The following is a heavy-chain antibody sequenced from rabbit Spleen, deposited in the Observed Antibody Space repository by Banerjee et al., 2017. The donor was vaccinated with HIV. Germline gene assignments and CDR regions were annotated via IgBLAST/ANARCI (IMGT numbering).Heavy chain of an antibody. J-gene: IGHJ3*01. D-gene: IGHD6-1*01. Sequence: QSLEESGGDLVKPGASLTLTCKASGFSFSSSYYMCWVRQAPGKGLEWIACIYAGSSGNTYYASWAKGRFTISKTSSTTVTLQMTSLTAADTATYFCARDPIWAGYGGYAYSYTRLDLWGPGTLVTVS. CDR1: GFSFSSSYY. CDR3: ARDPIWAGYGGYAYSYTRLDL. V-gene: IGHV1S40*01. CDR2: IYAGSSGNT.